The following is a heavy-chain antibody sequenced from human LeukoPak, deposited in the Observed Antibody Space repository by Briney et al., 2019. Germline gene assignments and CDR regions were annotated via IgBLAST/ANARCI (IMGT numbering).Heavy chain of an antibody. CDR1: GFSFSTYA. CDR2: ISSTSSTI. CDR3: ARAWGSGYDLNY. D-gene: IGHD5-12*01. V-gene: IGHV3-48*04. Sequence: GGSLRLSCVAAGFSFSTYAMSWVRQAPGKGLEWVSHISSTSSTIYYADSVKGRFTISRDNAKNSVYLQMNSLRAEDTAVYYCARAWGSGYDLNYWGQGTLVTVSS. J-gene: IGHJ4*02.